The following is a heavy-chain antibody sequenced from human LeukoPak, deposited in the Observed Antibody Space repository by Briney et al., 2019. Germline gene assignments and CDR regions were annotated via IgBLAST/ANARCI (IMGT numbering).Heavy chain of an antibody. V-gene: IGHV4-39*01. J-gene: IGHJ6*03. CDR3: VRHLTVLYYYIDV. CDR1: GGSISSGNHY. D-gene: IGHD2-8*02. Sequence: PSETLSLTCTVSGGSISSGNHYWGWIRQPPGKGLEWIGTIYFNGNTYSTPSLKSRVTTSVDTSENQFSLKLSSVTAADMAVYYCVRHLTVLYYYIDVWGTGTTVTVSS. CDR2: IYFNGNT.